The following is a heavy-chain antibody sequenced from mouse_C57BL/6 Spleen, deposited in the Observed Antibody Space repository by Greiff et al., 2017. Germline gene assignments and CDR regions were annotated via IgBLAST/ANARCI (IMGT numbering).Heavy chain of an antibody. Sequence: VQLQQSGAELVKPGASVKLSCTASGFNIKDYYMHWVKQRTEQGLEWIGRIDPEDGETKYAPKFPGKATITADTSSNTAYLQLSSLTSEDTAVYYCARDYGSSYGWYFDVWGTGTTVTVSS. D-gene: IGHD1-1*01. J-gene: IGHJ1*03. CDR3: ARDYGSSYGWYFDV. CDR1: GFNIKDYY. V-gene: IGHV14-2*01. CDR2: IDPEDGET.